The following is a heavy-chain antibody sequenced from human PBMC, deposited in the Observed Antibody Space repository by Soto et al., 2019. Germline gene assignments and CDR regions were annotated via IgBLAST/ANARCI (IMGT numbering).Heavy chain of an antibody. V-gene: IGHV3-33*01. CDR3: ARARYSGYAQDY. CDR1: GFTFSSYG. D-gene: IGHD5-12*01. Sequence: GGSLRLSCAASGFTFSSYGMHWVRQAPGKGLEWVAVIWYDGSNKYYADSVKGRFTISRDNSKNTLYLQMNSLRAEDTAVYYCARARYSGYAQDYWGQGTLVTVSS. CDR2: IWYDGSNK. J-gene: IGHJ4*02.